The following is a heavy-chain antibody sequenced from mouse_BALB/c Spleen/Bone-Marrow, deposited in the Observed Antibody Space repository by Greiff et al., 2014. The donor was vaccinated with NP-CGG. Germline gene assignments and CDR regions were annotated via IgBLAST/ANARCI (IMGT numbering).Heavy chain of an antibody. CDR1: GYIFTSYW. V-gene: IGHV1S132*01. CDR3: ARSSNPSMDY. CDR2: IYPGTGSS. D-gene: IGHD2-5*01. J-gene: IGHJ4*01. Sequence: VQLQQSGAELVRPGASVKLSCKTSGYIFTSYWIHWVQQRPGQGLEWIARIYPGTGSSYYNEKFKGKATLTADKSSITAYMQLNSVKSEDSAVYFCARSSNPSMDYWGQGTSVTVSS.